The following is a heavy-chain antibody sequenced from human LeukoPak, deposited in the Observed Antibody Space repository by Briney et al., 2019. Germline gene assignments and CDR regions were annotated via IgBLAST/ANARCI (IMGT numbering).Heavy chain of an antibody. V-gene: IGHV3-30*18. CDR3: AKDEPGISATRPDY. D-gene: IGHD6-19*01. CDR1: GFTFSLFG. J-gene: IGHJ4*02. CDR2: ISYDGSNK. Sequence: PGRSLRLSCAASGFTFSLFGMHWVRQAPGKGLEWVALISYDGSNKWYADSVEGRFTTSRDNSKNTLYLQMSSLRAEDTAVYYCAKDEPGISATRPDYWGQGTLVSASS.